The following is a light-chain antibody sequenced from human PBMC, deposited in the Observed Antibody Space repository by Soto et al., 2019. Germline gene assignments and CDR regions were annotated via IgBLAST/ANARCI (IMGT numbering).Light chain of an antibody. V-gene: IGLV2-14*01. CDR2: EVS. Sequence: QSALTQPASVSGSPGQSITISCTGTSGDVGGYNYVSWYQHHPGKATKLLIYEVSDRPSGVSNRFSGSKSGNTASLTISGLQADDEADYYCSSYTSTSSRVFGGGTKVTVL. J-gene: IGLJ2*01. CDR3: SSYTSTSSRV. CDR1: SGDVGGYNY.